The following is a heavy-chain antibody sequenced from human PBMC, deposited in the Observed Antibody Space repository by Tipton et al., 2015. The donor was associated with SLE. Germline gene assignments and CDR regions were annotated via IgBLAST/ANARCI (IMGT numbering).Heavy chain of an antibody. J-gene: IGHJ4*02. CDR1: GGSFSGYY. CDR3: ARGRGYSGYDGDY. CDR2: IYYSGST. D-gene: IGHD5-12*01. Sequence: GLVKPSETLSLTCAVYGGSFSGYYWSWIRQPPGKGLEWIGSIYYSGSTYYNPSLKSRVTISVDTSKNQFSLKLSSVTAADTAVYYCARGRGYSGYDGDYWGQGTLVTVSS. V-gene: IGHV4-34*01.